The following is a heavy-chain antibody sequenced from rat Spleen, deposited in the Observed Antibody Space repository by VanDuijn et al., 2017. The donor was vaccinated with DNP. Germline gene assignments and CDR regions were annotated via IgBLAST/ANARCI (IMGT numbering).Heavy chain of an antibody. CDR3: ARWDSTGITTGFAY. Sequence: EVQLVESGGGLVQPGRSLKLSCAASGFTFSNYYMAWVRQAPKKGLEWVATISTSGSRTYYPDSVKGRFTISRDNAKSSLYLQMNSLKSEDTATYYCARWDSTGITTGFAYWGQGTLVTVSS. CDR1: GFTFSNYY. V-gene: IGHV5-25*01. J-gene: IGHJ3*01. CDR2: ISTSGSRT. D-gene: IGHD1-9*01.